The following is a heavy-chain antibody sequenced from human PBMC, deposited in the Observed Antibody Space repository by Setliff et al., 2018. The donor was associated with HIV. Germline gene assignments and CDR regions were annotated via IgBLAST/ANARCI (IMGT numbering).Heavy chain of an antibody. CDR1: GGSLISYY. V-gene: IGHV4-59*01. CDR2: IYYSGTT. J-gene: IGHJ3*02. CDR3: ARGPGGTVPKPLEAFDI. Sequence: SETLSLTCTVSGGSLISYYWSWIRQPPGKGLEWIAYIYYSGTTKYNTSLKIRVSISVDTSKNQFSLKLSSVTAADTAVYYCARGPGGTVPKPLEAFDIWGQGTMVTVSS. D-gene: IGHD1-1*01.